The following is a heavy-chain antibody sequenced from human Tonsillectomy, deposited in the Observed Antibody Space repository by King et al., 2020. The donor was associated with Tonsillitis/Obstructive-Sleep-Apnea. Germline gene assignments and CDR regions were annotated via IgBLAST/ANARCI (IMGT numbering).Heavy chain of an antibody. J-gene: IGHJ6*03. CDR1: GYTFTNYG. V-gene: IGHV1-18*01. CDR2: ISAYNGNT. D-gene: IGHD4-23*01. Sequence: HVQLVESGAEVKKPGASVKVSCKASGYTFTNYGINWVRQAPGQGLEWVGWISAYNGNTNYAQNLQGRVTMTTDTSTSTAYMEVRSLRSDDTAVYYCASGPVVTPEEDYYYYYMDVWGKGTTVTVSS. CDR3: ASGPVVTPEEDYYYYYMDV.